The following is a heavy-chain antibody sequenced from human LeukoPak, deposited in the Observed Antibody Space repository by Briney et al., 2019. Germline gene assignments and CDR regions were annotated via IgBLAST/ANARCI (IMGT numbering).Heavy chain of an antibody. Sequence: PSETLSLTCTVSGGSISISSYHWGWIRQPPGKGLEWIGSIYYSGSTYYNPSLKSRVTISVDTSKNQFSLKLSSVTAADTAVYYCARRPIVGATKREDYWGQGTLVTVSS. V-gene: IGHV4-39*01. D-gene: IGHD1-26*01. CDR3: ARRPIVGATKREDY. CDR2: IYYSGST. J-gene: IGHJ4*02. CDR1: GGSISISSYH.